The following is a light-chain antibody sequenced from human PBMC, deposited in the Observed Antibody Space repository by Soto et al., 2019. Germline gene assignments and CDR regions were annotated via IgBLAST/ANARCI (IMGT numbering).Light chain of an antibody. V-gene: IGKV1-16*02. CDR1: QGISNH. CDR3: MQALQTPPT. Sequence: DIQMTQSPSSLSASVGDRVTITCRASQGISNHLAWFQQKPGKAPKSLIYAASTLQSGVPSKFSGSGSGTDFTLKISRVEAEDVGVYYCMQALQTPPTFGQGTKVDIK. J-gene: IGKJ1*01. CDR2: AAS.